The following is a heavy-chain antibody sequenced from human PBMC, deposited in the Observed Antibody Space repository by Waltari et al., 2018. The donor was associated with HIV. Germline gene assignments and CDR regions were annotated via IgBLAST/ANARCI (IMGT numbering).Heavy chain of an antibody. CDR2: IYPGDSDT. CDR3: AARTVTIPYDAFDI. Sequence: EVQLVQSGAEVKKPGESLKISCKASGYGFTDYWIGWGRQMPGKGLEWMGVIYPGDSDTRYSQSFQGQVTISVDKAINTAYLQWNSLKASDTAMYYCAARTVTIPYDAFDIWGQGTLVTVS. D-gene: IGHD4-17*01. CDR1: GYGFTDYW. J-gene: IGHJ3*02. V-gene: IGHV5-51*03.